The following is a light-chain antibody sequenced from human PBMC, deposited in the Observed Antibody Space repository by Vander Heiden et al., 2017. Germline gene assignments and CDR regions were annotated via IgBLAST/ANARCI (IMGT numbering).Light chain of an antibody. J-gene: IGLJ1*01. Sequence: SYELTQPVSVLVALGQTALFTCRGVNLANKNVHWYQQKPGQAPVLVVYRNSNRPSGIPERFSASDSGNSATLTISRAQAGDEADYYCQVWDSDTFVFGPGTHVTVL. CDR2: RNS. V-gene: IGLV3-9*01. CDR3: QVWDSDTFV. CDR1: NLANKN.